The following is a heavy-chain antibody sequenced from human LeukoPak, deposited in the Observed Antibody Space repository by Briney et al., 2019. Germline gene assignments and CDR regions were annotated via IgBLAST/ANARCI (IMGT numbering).Heavy chain of an antibody. D-gene: IGHD6-13*01. CDR1: GFTFSNAW. J-gene: IGHJ4*02. V-gene: IGHV3-30*02. Sequence: GGSLRLSCAASGFTFSNAWMSWVRQAPGKGLEWVAFIRYDGSNKYYADSVKGRFTISRDNSKNTLYLQMNSLRAEDTAVYYCAKGRRAAAAPFDYWGQGTLVTVSS. CDR2: IRYDGSNK. CDR3: AKGRRAAAAPFDY.